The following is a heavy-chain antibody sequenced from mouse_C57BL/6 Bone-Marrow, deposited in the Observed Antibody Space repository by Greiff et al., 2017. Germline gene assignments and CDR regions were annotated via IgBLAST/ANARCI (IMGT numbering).Heavy chain of an antibody. Sequence: EVQLQQSGAELVRPGASVKLSCTASGFNIKDDYMHWVKQRPEQGLEWIGRIEPVNGDTEYASKFQGKATITADPSSNTAYLQLRSLTSEDTAVYYCTLVCYGNYHYAMDYWGQGTSVTVSS. V-gene: IGHV14-4*01. CDR2: IEPVNGDT. J-gene: IGHJ4*01. CDR1: GFNIKDDY. CDR3: TLVCYGNYHYAMDY. D-gene: IGHD2-1*01.